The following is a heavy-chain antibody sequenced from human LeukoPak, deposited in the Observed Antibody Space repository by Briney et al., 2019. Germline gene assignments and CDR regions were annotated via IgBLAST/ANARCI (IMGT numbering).Heavy chain of an antibody. CDR2: ISYDATEK. J-gene: IGHJ4*02. CDR1: GFTFRSYG. CDR3: ARDLSFGAIFGVVISYYFDY. D-gene: IGHD3-3*01. V-gene: IGHV3-30*03. Sequence: GGSLRLSCAASGFTFRSYGMHWVRQAPGKGLEWVATISYDATEKYYADSAKGRFTISRDNSKNTAYLQMNSLRAEDTAVYYCARDLSFGAIFGVVISYYFDYWGQGTLVTVSS.